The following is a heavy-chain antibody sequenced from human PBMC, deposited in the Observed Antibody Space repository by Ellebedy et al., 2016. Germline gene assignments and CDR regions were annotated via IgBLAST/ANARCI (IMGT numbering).Heavy chain of an antibody. CDR3: AREGIQLWSFDY. V-gene: IGHV3-33*08. J-gene: IGHJ4*02. Sequence: GGSLRLSCAASGFTFSSYGMHWVRQAPGKGLEWVAVIWYDGSNKYYTDSVKGRFTISRDNSKNTLYLQMNSLRAEDTAVYYCAREGIQLWSFDYWGQGTLVTVSS. CDR2: IWYDGSNK. CDR1: GFTFSSYG. D-gene: IGHD5-18*01.